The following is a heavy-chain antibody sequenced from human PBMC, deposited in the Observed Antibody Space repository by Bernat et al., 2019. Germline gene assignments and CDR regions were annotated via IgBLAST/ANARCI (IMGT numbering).Heavy chain of an antibody. CDR1: GFTFNRYT. V-gene: IGHV3-30*18. CDR3: ANVAAAGISPFDY. Sequence: QVQLVESGGGVVQPGGSLRLSCAASGFTFNRYTMHWVRQAPGKGLEWVAVISYDGSNKYYADSVKGRFTISRDNSKNTLYLQMNSLRAEDTAVYYCANVAAAGISPFDYWGQGTLVTVSS. CDR2: ISYDGSNK. D-gene: IGHD6-13*01. J-gene: IGHJ4*02.